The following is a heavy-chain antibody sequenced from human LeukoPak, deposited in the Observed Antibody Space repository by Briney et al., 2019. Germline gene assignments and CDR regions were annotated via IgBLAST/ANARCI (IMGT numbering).Heavy chain of an antibody. CDR2: IIPIFGTA. D-gene: IGHD6-13*01. Sequence: GASVKVSCKASGGTFSSYAISWVRQAPGQGLEWMGGIIPIFGTANYAQKFQGRVTITADKSTSTAYMELSSLRSEDTAVYYCARDRRSSSTTYFDYWGQGTLVTVSS. V-gene: IGHV1-69*06. CDR3: ARDRRSSSTTYFDY. CDR1: GGTFSSYA. J-gene: IGHJ4*02.